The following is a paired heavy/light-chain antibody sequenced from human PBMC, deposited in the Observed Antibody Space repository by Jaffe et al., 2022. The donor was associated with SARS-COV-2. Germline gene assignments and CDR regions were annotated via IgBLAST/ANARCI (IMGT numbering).Heavy chain of an antibody. CDR1: GFIFSTYA. V-gene: IGHV3-30*04. CDR2: ISFDGKTK. D-gene: IGHD1-1*01. CDR3: ARDRRSGYNSGYLAH. Sequence: QVQLVESGGGVVQPGRSLRLSCEASGFIFSTYAMHWVRQAPGKGLEWVAVISFDGKTKYHADSVNGRFTISRENSKNTLYLQIHSLRPDDTAVYWCARDRRSGYNSGYLAHWGQGTLVTVSS. J-gene: IGHJ4*02.
Light chain of an antibody. J-gene: IGLJ1*01. V-gene: IGLV2-8*01. CDR3: SACAGGNNFV. Sequence: QSAPTQPPSASGSPGQSITISCTGTSSDVGGYRYVSWYQQYPGKAPKLIIYEVSQRPSGVPDRFSGSRSGNTASLTVSGLQAEDEADYFCSACAGGNNFVFGTGTKVTVL. CDR2: EVS. CDR1: SSDVGGYRY.